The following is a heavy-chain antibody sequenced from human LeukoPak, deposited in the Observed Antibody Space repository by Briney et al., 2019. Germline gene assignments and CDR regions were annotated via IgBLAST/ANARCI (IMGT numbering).Heavy chain of an antibody. CDR3: ARDPPIAVAGTYYYGMDV. CDR2: IIPIFGTA. D-gene: IGHD6-19*01. J-gene: IGHJ6*02. CDR1: GYTFTSYA. V-gene: IGHV1-69*13. Sequence: SVKVSCKASGYTFTSYAMNWVRQAPGQGLEWMGGIIPIFGTANYAQKFQGRVTITADESTSTAYMELSSLRSEDTAVYYCARDPPIAVAGTYYYGMDVWGQGTTVTVSS.